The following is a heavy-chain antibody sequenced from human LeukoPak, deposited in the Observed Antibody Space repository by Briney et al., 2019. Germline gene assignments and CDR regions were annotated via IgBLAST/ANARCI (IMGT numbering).Heavy chain of an antibody. CDR1: GGTFSSYA. D-gene: IGHD3-10*01. CDR3: ARDMGYGSQGAFDY. V-gene: IGHV1-69*13. CDR2: IIPIFGTA. J-gene: IGHJ4*02. Sequence: GASVKVSCKASGGTFSSYAISWVRQAPGQGLEWMGGIIPIFGTANYARKFQGRVTITADESTSTAYMELSSLRSEDTAVYYCARDMGYGSQGAFDYWGQGTLVTVSS.